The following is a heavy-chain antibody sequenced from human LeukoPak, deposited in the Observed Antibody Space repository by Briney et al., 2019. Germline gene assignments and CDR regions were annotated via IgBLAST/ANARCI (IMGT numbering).Heavy chain of an antibody. CDR1: GFTFSNAW. CDR3: TTVSGGDFYFDF. Sequence: AGSLRLSCAASGFTFSNAWMSWVRQAPGKALEWVGRVKSQTDGGTTDYAAPVTGRFTISRDDSKNTLFLQMNSLKTEDTAVYYCTTVSGGDFYFDFWGQGTLVTVSS. J-gene: IGHJ4*02. CDR2: VKSQTDGGTT. D-gene: IGHD2-21*02. V-gene: IGHV3-15*01.